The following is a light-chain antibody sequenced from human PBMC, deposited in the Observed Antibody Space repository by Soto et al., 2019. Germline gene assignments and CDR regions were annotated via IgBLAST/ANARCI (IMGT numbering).Light chain of an antibody. CDR1: SSDVGGYNY. J-gene: IGLJ2*01. Sequence: QSVLTQPRSVSGPPGQSVTISCTGTSSDVGGYNYVSWYQQHPGKAPKLMIYDVSKRPSGVPDRFSGSKSGNTASLTISGLQAEDEADYYCCSYAGSYTYVVFGGGTKLTVL. CDR2: DVS. V-gene: IGLV2-11*01. CDR3: CSYAGSYTYVV.